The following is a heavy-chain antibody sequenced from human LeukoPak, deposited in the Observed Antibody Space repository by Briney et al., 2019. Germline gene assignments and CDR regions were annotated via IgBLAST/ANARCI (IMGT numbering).Heavy chain of an antibody. Sequence: GGSLRLSCAASGFTFSSYSMNWVRQAPGKGLEWVSYISSSSSTIYYADSVKGRFTISRDSAKNSLYLQMNSLRAEDTAVYYCARDEDDCSSTSCYAFIDYWGQGTLVTVSS. CDR3: ARDEDDCSSTSCYAFIDY. V-gene: IGHV3-48*04. CDR1: GFTFSSYS. CDR2: ISSSSSTI. J-gene: IGHJ4*02. D-gene: IGHD2-2*01.